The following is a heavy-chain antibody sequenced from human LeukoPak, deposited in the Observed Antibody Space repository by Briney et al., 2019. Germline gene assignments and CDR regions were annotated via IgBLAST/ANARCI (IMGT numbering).Heavy chain of an antibody. CDR3: VTGRYSYGWYDH. J-gene: IGHJ5*02. D-gene: IGHD1-26*01. V-gene: IGHV4-59*13. CDR2: MYYGGSP. CDR1: GGSISSFY. Sequence: SQTLSPTHTVSGGSISSFYWSWIRQPPGKGLEWIGYMYYGGSPNYNHSLKSRVITSLDTSKKQFSLKLNSVTTADTAVYYCVTGRYSYGWYDHWGQGILVIVSS.